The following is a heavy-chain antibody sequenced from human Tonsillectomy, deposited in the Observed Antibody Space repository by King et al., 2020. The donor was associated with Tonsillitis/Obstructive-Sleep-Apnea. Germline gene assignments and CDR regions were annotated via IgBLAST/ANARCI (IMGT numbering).Heavy chain of an antibody. V-gene: IGHV3-9*01. D-gene: IGHD3-22*01. J-gene: IGHJ4*02. CDR2: ISWNSGSI. CDR3: AKDKAPYYYDSSGYYYDDDY. CDR1: GFTFDDYA. Sequence: EVQLVESGGGLVQPGRSLRLSCAASGFTFDDYAMHWVRQAPGKGLEWVSGISWNSGSIGYADSVKGRFTISSDNAKNSLYLQMNSLRAEDTALYYCAKDKAPYYYDSSGYYYDDDYWGQGTLVTVSS.